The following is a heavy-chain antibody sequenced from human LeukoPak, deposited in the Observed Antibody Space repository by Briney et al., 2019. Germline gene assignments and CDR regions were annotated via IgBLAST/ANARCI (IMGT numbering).Heavy chain of an antibody. CDR2: FDPEDGET. D-gene: IGHD6-19*01. J-gene: IGHJ4*02. CDR1: GYTLTELS. Sequence: GASVKVSCKVSGYTLTELSMHWVRQAPGKGLEWMGGFDPEDGETIYAQKFQGRVTMTPDTSTSTAYMELRSLRSDDTAVYYCARVRGIAVADHDYWGQGTLVTVSS. CDR3: ARVRGIAVADHDY. V-gene: IGHV1-24*01.